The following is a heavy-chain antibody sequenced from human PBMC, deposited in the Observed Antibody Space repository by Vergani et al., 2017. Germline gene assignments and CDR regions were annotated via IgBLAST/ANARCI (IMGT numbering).Heavy chain of an antibody. V-gene: IGHV4-59*01. CDR1: GGSISRYY. CDR3: ARGQVSSGYYYVVPLAEKPYWYFDL. D-gene: IGHD3-22*01. CDR2: IYYSGST. Sequence: QVQLQESGPGLVKPSETLSLTCTVSGGSISRYYWSWIRHPPGNGLEWIGYIYYSGSTNYNPSLKSRVTISVDTSKNHFSLKLSSVTAAETSVYYCARGQVSSGYYYVVPLAEKPYWYFDLWGRGTLVTVSS. J-gene: IGHJ2*01.